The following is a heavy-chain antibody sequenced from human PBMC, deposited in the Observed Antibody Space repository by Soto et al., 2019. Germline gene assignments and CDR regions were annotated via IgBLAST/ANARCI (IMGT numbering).Heavy chain of an antibody. CDR2: IIPIFGTA. CDR1: GGTFSSYA. D-gene: IGHD2-2*01. V-gene: IGHV1-69*01. J-gene: IGHJ4*02. CDR3: ARDMMDCSSTSCLANYFDY. Sequence: QVQLVQSGAEVKKPGSSVKVSCKASGGTFSSYAISWVRQAPGQELEWMGGIIPIFGTANYAQKFQGRVTITADESTSTAYMELSSLRSEDTTVYYCARDMMDCSSTSCLANYFDYWGQGTLVTVSS.